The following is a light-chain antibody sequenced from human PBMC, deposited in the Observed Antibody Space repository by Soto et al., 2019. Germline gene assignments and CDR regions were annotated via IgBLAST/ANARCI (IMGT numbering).Light chain of an antibody. CDR3: CSSGGSPTYV. CDR1: SSNVGSYKL. CDR2: EVN. Sequence: QSALTQPASVSGSPGQSITISCTVTSSNVGSYKLVSWYQQHPGKAPKLMIFEVNKRPSGVSNRFSGSKSGNTASLPISGLKVEDEADYYCCSSGGSPTYVFGTGTKVTVL. V-gene: IGLV2-23*02. J-gene: IGLJ1*01.